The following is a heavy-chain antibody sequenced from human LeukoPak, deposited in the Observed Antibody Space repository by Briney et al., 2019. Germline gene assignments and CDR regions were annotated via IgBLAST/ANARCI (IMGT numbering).Heavy chain of an antibody. CDR1: GFTFSSYE. CDR2: ISRSANTI. D-gene: IGHD3-22*01. CDR3: ATRGYYYDSGGYSYFDY. V-gene: IGHV3-48*03. J-gene: IGHJ4*02. Sequence: PGGSLRLSCAASGFTFSSYEMNWVRQAPGNGLEWVSYISRSANTIYYADSAKGRFTISRDNAKNSLYLQMNSLRAEDTAVYYCATRGYYYDSGGYSYFDYWGQGTLVTVSS.